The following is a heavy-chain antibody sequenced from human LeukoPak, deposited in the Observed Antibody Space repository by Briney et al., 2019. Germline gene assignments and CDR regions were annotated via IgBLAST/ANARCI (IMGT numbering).Heavy chain of an antibody. CDR1: GFTFSSYW. D-gene: IGHD4-11*01. CDR2: INSVGSST. V-gene: IGHV3-74*01. J-gene: IGHJ4*02. CDR3: ARVGDSNYGLDY. Sequence: PGGSLRLSCAASGFTFSSYWMPWVRQAPGKGLVWVSRINSVGSSTSYADSVKGRFTISRDNAKNALYLQMNSLRAEDTAVYYCARVGDSNYGLDYWGQGTLVTVSS.